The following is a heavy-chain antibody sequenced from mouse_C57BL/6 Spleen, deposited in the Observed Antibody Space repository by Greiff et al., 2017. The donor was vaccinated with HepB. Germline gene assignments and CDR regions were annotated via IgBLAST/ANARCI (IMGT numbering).Heavy chain of an antibody. CDR3: ARDYYGSSPYYFDY. CDR2: IYPGDGDT. Sequence: QVQLQQSGPELVKPGASVKISCKASGYAFSSSWMNWVKQRPGKGLEWIGRIYPGDGDTNYNGKFKGKATLTADKSSSTAYMQLSSLTSEDSAVYFSARDYYGSSPYYFDYWGQGTTLTVSS. V-gene: IGHV1-82*01. CDR1: GYAFSSSW. J-gene: IGHJ2*01. D-gene: IGHD1-1*01.